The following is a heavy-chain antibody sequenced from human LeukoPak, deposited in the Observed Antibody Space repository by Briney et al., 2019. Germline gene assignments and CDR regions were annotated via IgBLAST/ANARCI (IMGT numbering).Heavy chain of an antibody. J-gene: IGHJ4*02. CDR3: ARTGDTERFDY. D-gene: IGHD5-18*01. CDR1: GFTFSRFW. CDR2: IKEDGSEI. Sequence: GGSLRLSCAASGFTFSRFWMTWVRQAPGKGLEFVANIKEDGSEINYVDSVKGRFTISRDNAKSSLYLQMNGLRAEDTAVYYCARTGDTERFDYWGQGTLVTVSS. V-gene: IGHV3-7*04.